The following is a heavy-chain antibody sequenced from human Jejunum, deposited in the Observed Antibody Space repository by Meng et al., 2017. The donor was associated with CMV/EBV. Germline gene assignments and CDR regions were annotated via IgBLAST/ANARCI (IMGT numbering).Heavy chain of an antibody. CDR1: FTFDNYG. V-gene: IGHV3-20*03. D-gene: IGHD1-26*01. CDR2: INWNGKTA. J-gene: IGHJ4*02. CDR3: ARSGHSGSYLPGLFDY. Sequence: FTFDNYGMSWVRQDPGKGLEWVSTINWNGKTAGHADSVQGRFTITRDNARNSLYLEMNFLRAEDTAFYYCARSGHSGSYLPGLFDYWGQGALVTVSS.